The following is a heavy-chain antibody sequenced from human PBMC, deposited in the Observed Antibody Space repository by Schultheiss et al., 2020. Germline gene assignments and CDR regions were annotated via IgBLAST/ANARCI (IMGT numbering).Heavy chain of an antibody. CDR1: GYTFTSYY. D-gene: IGHD6-19*01. Sequence: ASVKVSCKASGYTFTSYYMHWVRQAPGQGLEWMGWMNPNSGNTGYAQKFQGRVTMTRDTSISTAYMELSRLRSDDTAVYYCAREPASWLSSGWHNDAFDIWGQGTMVTVSS. CDR3: AREPASWLSSGWHNDAFDI. CDR2: MNPNSGNT. J-gene: IGHJ3*02. V-gene: IGHV1-2*02.